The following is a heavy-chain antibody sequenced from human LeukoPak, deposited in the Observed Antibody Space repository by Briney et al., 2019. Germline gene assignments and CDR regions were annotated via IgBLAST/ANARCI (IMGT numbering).Heavy chain of an antibody. J-gene: IGHJ6*04. CDR2: IYYSGST. V-gene: IGHV4-59*08. CDR3: AGAPYYYDSSGYYYNV. Sequence: SETLSLTCTVSGGSISSYYWSWIRQPPGKGLEWIGYIYYSGSTNYNPSLKSRVTISVDTSKNQFSLKLSSVTAADMAVYYCAGAPYYYDSSGYYYNVWGKGTTVTVSS. CDR1: GGSISSYY. D-gene: IGHD3-22*01.